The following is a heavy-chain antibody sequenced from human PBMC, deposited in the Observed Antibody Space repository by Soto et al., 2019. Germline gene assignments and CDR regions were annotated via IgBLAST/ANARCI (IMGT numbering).Heavy chain of an antibody. CDR2: ISGSGGST. CDR1: GFTFSSYA. J-gene: IGHJ4*02. CDR3: AKGMFSDYDFWSGYYGY. V-gene: IGHV3-23*01. D-gene: IGHD3-3*01. Sequence: EVQLLESGGGLVQPGGSLRLSCAASGFTFSSYAMSWVRQAPAKGLEWVSAISGSGGSTYYADSVKGRFTISRDNSKNTLYLQMNSLRAEDTAVYYCAKGMFSDYDFWSGYYGYWGQGTLVTVSS.